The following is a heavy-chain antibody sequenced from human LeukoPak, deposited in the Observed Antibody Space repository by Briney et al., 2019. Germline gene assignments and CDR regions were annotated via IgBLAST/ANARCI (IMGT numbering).Heavy chain of an antibody. J-gene: IGHJ4*02. V-gene: IGHV3-21*01. CDR3: ARDPDEIAYCGGDCYSGYFDY. CDR1: GFTFSSYS. CDR2: ISSSSSYI. D-gene: IGHD2-21*02. Sequence: PGGSLRLSCAASGFTFSSYSMNWVRQAPGKGLEWVSSISSSSSYIYYADSVKGRFTISRDNAKNSLYPQMNSLRAEDTAVYYCARDPDEIAYCGGDCYSGYFDYWGQGTLVTVSS.